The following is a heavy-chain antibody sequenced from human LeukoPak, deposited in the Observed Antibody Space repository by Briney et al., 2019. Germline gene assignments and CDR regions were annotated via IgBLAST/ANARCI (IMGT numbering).Heavy chain of an antibody. V-gene: IGHV3-23*01. CDR1: GFAFLNYG. CDR3: AKDGIGMGAANFFDY. D-gene: IGHD1-26*01. J-gene: IGHJ4*02. CDR2: ISGSGVTT. Sequence: GGSLRLSCAASGFAFLNYGMSWVRQAPGKGLEWVSAISGSGVTTYYAGSVKGRFTISRDNSKNTLYLEMNSLRAEDTAVYYCAKDGIGMGAANFFDYWGQGTLVTVSS.